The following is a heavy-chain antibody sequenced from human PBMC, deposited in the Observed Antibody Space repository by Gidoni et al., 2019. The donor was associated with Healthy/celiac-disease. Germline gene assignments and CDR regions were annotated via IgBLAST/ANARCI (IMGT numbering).Heavy chain of an antibody. Sequence: EVQLVESGGGLVQPGGSLRLSCAASGFTFSSYWMSWVRQAPGKGLEWVANIKQDGSEKYYVDSVKGRFTISRDNAKNSLYLQMNSLRAEDTAVYYCAREGGCSSTSCYEYYYYGMDVWGQGTTVTVSS. V-gene: IGHV3-7*04. D-gene: IGHD2-2*01. CDR3: AREGGCSSTSCYEYYYYGMDV. CDR2: IKQDGSEK. CDR1: GFTFSSYW. J-gene: IGHJ6*02.